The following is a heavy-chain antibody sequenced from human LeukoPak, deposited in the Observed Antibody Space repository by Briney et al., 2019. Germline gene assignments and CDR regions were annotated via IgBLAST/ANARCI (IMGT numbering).Heavy chain of an antibody. CDR1: GFTFSSYE. Sequence: GGSLRLSRAASGFTFSSYEMNWVRQAPGKGLEWVSYISSSSNAIYYANSVKGRFTISRDNAKNSVYLQMNSLRDEDTAVYYCASGSAVAGLGYWGQGTLVTVSS. CDR2: ISSSSNAI. D-gene: IGHD6-19*01. CDR3: ASGSAVAGLGY. J-gene: IGHJ4*02. V-gene: IGHV3-48*03.